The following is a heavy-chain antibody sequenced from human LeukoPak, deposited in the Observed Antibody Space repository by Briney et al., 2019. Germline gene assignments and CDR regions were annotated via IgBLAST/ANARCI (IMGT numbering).Heavy chain of an antibody. J-gene: IGHJ4*02. CDR3: ARGYSGYELDY. CDR1: GFTFSDHY. V-gene: IGHV3-72*01. D-gene: IGHD5-12*01. CDR2: TRNKANSYTT. Sequence: GGSLRLSCAASGFTFSDHYMDWVRQAPGKGLEWVGRTRNKANSYTTEYAASVKGRFTISRDDSKNSRYLQMNSLKTEDTAVYYCARGYSGYELDYWGQGTLVTVSS.